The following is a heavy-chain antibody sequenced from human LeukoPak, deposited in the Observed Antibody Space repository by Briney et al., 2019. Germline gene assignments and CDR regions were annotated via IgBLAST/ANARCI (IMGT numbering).Heavy chain of an antibody. CDR2: INPNSGGT. D-gene: IGHD2-2*01. J-gene: IGHJ6*04. CDR1: GYTFTGYY. V-gene: IGHV1-2*02. CDR3: ARRLIRGYCSSTSCPGAFDI. Sequence: ASVKVSCKASGYTFTGYYMHWVRQAPGQGLEWMGWINPNSGGTNYAQKFQGRVTMTRDTSISTAYMELSRLRSDDTAVYYCARRLIRGYCSSTSCPGAFDIWGKGTTVTVSS.